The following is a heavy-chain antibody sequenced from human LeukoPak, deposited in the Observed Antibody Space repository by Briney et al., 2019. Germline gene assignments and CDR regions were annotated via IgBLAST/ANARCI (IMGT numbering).Heavy chain of an antibody. CDR1: GFTFSSYE. CDR3: ARDGGWLQFDY. J-gene: IGHJ4*02. V-gene: IGHV3-48*03. Sequence: GGSLRLSCAASGFTFSSYEMNWVRQAPGKGLEWVSYISSSGSTIYYADSVKGRFTISRDNAKNSLYLQMNSLRAEDTAVYYCARDGGWLQFDYWGQGTLVTVSS. CDR2: ISSSGSTI. D-gene: IGHD5-24*01.